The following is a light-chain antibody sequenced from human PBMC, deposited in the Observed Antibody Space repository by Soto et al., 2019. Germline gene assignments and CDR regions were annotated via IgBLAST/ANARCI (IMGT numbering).Light chain of an antibody. Sequence: QSALTQPASVSGSPGQSITISCTGTSSDVGGYNYVSWHQHHPGKAPKLMISEVSNRPSGVSNRFSGSKSGNTASLTISGLQAEDEADYYCSSYTSSSTLVFGGGTKVNV. CDR2: EVS. CDR1: SSDVGGYNY. V-gene: IGLV2-14*01. J-gene: IGLJ2*01. CDR3: SSYTSSSTLV.